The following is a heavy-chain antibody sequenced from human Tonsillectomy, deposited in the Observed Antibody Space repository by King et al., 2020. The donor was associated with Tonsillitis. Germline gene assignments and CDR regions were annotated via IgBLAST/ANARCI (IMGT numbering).Heavy chain of an antibody. D-gene: IGHD3-16*01. CDR1: GGSISSYY. V-gene: IGHV4-59*01. J-gene: IGHJ5*02. Sequence: VQLQESGPGLVKPSETLSLTCTVSGGSISSYYWSWIRQPPGKGLEWIGYIYYSGSTNYNPSLQSRVTISVDTSKNQFSLKLSSVTAAYTAVYYCASHGANNWFDPWGQGTLVTVSS. CDR2: IYYSGST. CDR3: ASHGANNWFDP.